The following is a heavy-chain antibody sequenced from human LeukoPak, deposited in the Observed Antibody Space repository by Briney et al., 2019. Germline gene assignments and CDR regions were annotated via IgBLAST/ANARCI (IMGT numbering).Heavy chain of an antibody. J-gene: IGHJ3*02. Sequence: PGGSLRLSCAASGFTFSNYAMSWVRQAPGKGLEGVSTFSFNGVTTYYADSAKGRFTISRDNSKHTLYLQMNSLRAEDTAVYYCARGGSYLSAFDIWGQGTMVTVSS. CDR3: ARGGSYLSAFDI. D-gene: IGHD1-26*01. CDR2: FSFNGVTT. V-gene: IGHV3-23*01. CDR1: GFTFSNYA.